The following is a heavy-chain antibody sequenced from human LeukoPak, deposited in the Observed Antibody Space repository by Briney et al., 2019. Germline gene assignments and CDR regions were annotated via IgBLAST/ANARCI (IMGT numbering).Heavy chain of an antibody. CDR3: ARGTVTTSFDY. D-gene: IGHD4-17*01. CDR1: GFTFSSYW. Sequence: GGSLRLSCAASGFTFSSYWMHWVRQASGKGLVWVSRINSDGSSTSYADSVKGRFTISRDNAKNTLYLQMNSLRAEDTAVYYCARGTVTTSFDYWGQGTLVTVSS. J-gene: IGHJ4*02. V-gene: IGHV3-74*01. CDR2: INSDGSST.